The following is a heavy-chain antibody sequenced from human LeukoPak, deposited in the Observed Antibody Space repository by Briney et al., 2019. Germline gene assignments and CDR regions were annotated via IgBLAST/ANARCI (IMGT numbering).Heavy chain of an antibody. CDR1: GYTFTGYY. J-gene: IGHJ5*02. V-gene: IGHV1-2*02. CDR2: INPNSGGT. CDR3: ARGYIVVVPAHKSNWFDP. Sequence: GASVKVSCKASGYTFTGYYMHWGRQAPGQGLEWLGWINPNSGGTNYAQKFQGRVTMTRDTSISTAYMELSRLRSDDTAVYYCARGYIVVVPAHKSNWFDPWGQGTLVTVSS. D-gene: IGHD2-2*01.